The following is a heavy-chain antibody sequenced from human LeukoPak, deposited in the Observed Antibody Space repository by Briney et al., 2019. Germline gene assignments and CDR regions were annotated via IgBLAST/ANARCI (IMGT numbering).Heavy chain of an antibody. CDR2: ITNSGSTT. Sequence: GGSLRLSCAASGFTFGNFAMSWVRQPPGKGLEWLSAITNSGSTTYSADSVKGRFTISRDNSKNTLYLQMNSLRAEDTAVYYCAKGAYYYGSGSYFGYWGQGTLVTVSS. D-gene: IGHD3-10*01. CDR3: AKGAYYYGSGSYFGY. J-gene: IGHJ4*02. V-gene: IGHV3-23*01. CDR1: GFTFGNFA.